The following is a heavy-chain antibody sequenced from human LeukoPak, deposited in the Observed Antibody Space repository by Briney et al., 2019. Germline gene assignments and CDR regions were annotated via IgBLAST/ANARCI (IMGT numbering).Heavy chain of an antibody. CDR3: AKLRSVAVAARGYFQH. CDR2: ISGRTSST. Sequence: GGSLRLSCAASGFTFSIYAMSWVRQAPGKGLEWVSAISGRTSSTYYADSEKGRFTISRDNSKNTLYLQMNSLRAEDTAVYYCAKLRSVAVAARGYFQHWGQGTLVTVSS. V-gene: IGHV3-23*01. J-gene: IGHJ1*01. CDR1: GFTFSIYA. D-gene: IGHD6-19*01.